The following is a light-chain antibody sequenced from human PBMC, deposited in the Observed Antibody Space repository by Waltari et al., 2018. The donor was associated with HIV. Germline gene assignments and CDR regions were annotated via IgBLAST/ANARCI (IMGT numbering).Light chain of an antibody. J-gene: IGLJ3*02. V-gene: IGLV3-21*02. CDR1: NIRSNS. Sequence: SYVLTQPPSVSVAPGQTASITCGGNNIRSNSVHWYQQKPGQAPGVVVYDDYDRPSGIPERFAGSNSDNTATLTINRVEDGDEADYYCQVWDSNNGHQGVFGGGTKLTVL. CDR2: DDY. CDR3: QVWDSNNGHQGV.